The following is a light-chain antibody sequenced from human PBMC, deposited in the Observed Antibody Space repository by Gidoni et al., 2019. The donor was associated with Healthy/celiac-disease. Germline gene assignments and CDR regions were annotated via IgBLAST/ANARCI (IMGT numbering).Light chain of an antibody. J-gene: IGKJ1*01. CDR2: GAS. V-gene: IGKV3-15*01. Sequence: EIVMPQSPATLSVSPVERATLSCRASQSVSSNLAGYQQKPGQAPRLLIYGASTRATGIPARFSGSGSGTEFTITISSMQSEDFAVYYCQQYNNWPPWTFGQGTKVEIK. CDR1: QSVSSN. CDR3: QQYNNWPPWT.